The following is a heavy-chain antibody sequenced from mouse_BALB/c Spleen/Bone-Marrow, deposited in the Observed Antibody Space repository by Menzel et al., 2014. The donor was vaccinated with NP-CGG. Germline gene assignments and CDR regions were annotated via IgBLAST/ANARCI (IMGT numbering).Heavy chain of an antibody. CDR1: GYAFTSYL. CDR3: AREWTARAVDY. D-gene: IGHD3-2*01. V-gene: IGHV1-54*01. CDR2: INPGSGGA. Sequence: VQLQESGAELVRPGTSVKVSCKASGYAFTSYLIEWVKQRPVQGLEWIGVINPGSGGANYNAKFKGKATLTADKSSSTAYMQLSSLTSDDSAVYFCAREWTARAVDYWGQGTTLTVSS. J-gene: IGHJ2*01.